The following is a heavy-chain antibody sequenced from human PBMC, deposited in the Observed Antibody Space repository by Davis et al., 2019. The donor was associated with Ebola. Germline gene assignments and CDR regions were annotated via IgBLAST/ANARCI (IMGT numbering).Heavy chain of an antibody. D-gene: IGHD3-16*01. CDR3: ARALGQKRGGLDY. CDR1: EFTFSSYA. V-gene: IGHV3-23*01. CDR2: ISGSGGTT. J-gene: IGHJ4*02. Sequence: GESLKISCASSEFTFSSYAMSWVRQAPGKGLEWVSGISGSGGTTYYADSVKGRFTISRDNSKSTLYLQLTSLRAEDTAVYYCARALGQKRGGLDYWGQGTLVTVSS.